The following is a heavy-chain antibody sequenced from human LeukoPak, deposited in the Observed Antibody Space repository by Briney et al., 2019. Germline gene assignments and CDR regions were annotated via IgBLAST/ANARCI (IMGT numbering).Heavy chain of an antibody. CDR2: INPSGGST. CDR3: ARDSPVVAALDY. V-gene: IGHV1-46*01. J-gene: IGHJ4*02. D-gene: IGHD2-15*01. CDR1: GYTFTSYY. Sequence: VSSVKVSCKASGYTFTSYYMHWVRQAPGQGLDWMGTINPSGGSTSYAQKFQGRVTMTRDMSTSTVYMELSSLRSEDTAVYYCARDSPVVAALDYWGQGTLVTVSS.